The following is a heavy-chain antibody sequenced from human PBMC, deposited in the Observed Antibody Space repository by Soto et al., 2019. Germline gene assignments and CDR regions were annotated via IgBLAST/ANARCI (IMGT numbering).Heavy chain of an antibody. D-gene: IGHD1-26*01. CDR3: ASYPRVNSPLVY. V-gene: IGHV4-59*01. J-gene: IGHJ4*02. Sequence: SETLSLTCTVSGGSISSYYWSWIRQPPGKGLEWIGYIYYSGSTNYNPSLKSRVTISVDTSKNQFSLKLSSVTAADTAVYYCASYPRVNSPLVYWGQGTLVTVSS. CDR1: GGSISSYY. CDR2: IYYSGST.